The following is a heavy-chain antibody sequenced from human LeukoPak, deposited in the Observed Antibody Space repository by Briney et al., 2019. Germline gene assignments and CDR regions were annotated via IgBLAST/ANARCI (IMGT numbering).Heavy chain of an antibody. V-gene: IGHV4-31*03. J-gene: IGHJ4*02. CDR3: ARGPAVTRAVDY. D-gene: IGHD4-17*01. CDR2: IYYSGST. CDR1: GGSIRSGGYY. Sequence: PSETPSPTCTVSGGSIRSGGYYWSWIRQPPGKGPEWIGYIYYSGSTYYNPSLKSRVTISVGTSKNQFSLKLSSVTAADTAVYYCARGPAVTRAVDYWGQGTLLTVSS.